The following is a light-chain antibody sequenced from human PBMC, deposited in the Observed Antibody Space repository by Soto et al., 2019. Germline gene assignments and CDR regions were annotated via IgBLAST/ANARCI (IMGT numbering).Light chain of an antibody. CDR1: SSYVGGYNY. CDR3: YSYTSSNTYV. CDR2: DVS. Sequence: LTQPASVSGSPGQSITISCTGTSSYVGGYNYVSWYQHHPGKVPQLMIYDVSNRPSGVSNRFSGSKSVNTASLTISGLQAEDEADYYCYSYTSSNTYVFGPGTKVTVL. J-gene: IGLJ1*01. V-gene: IGLV2-14*03.